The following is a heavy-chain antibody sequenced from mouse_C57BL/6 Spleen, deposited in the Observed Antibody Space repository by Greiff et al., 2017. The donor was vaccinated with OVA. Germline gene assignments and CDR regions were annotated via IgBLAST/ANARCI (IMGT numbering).Heavy chain of an antibody. D-gene: IGHD1-1*01. J-gene: IGHJ2*01. CDR1: GYSFTGYY. CDR3: TRERTTTVPFDY. V-gene: IGHV1-42*01. Sequence: EVQLQESGPELVKPGASVKISCKASGYSFTGYYMNWVKQSPEKSLEWIGEINPSTGGTTYNQKFKAKATLTVDKSSSTAYMQLKSLTSEDSAVYYCTRERTTTVPFDYWGQGTTLTVSS. CDR2: INPSTGGT.